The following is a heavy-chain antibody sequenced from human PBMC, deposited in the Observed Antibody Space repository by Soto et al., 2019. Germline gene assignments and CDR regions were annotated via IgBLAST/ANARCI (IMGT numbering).Heavy chain of an antibody. CDR2: INAGGGDT. D-gene: IGHD3-10*01. CDR1: GYTFTTYA. J-gene: IGHJ4*01. CDR3: ARRRVVRGVTTSVPHDF. V-gene: IGHV1-3*01. Sequence: ASVKVSCKTSGYTFTTYAMHWVRQAPGQRLEWMGWINAGGGDTKYSQRFQGRVTISRDTSASTVYMELSSLTPEDTAVYYCARRRVVRGVTTSVPHDFWGHGTLVTVSS.